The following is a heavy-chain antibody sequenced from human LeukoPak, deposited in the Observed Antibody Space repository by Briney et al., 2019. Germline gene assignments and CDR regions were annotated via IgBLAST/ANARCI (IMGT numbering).Heavy chain of an antibody. CDR3: ARGLWFGTKGDV. J-gene: IGHJ6*04. CDR2: MNPNSGNT. D-gene: IGHD3-10*01. CDR1: GYTFTSYD. V-gene: IGHV1-8*01. Sequence: GASVKLSCKASGYTFTSYDINWVRQATGQGLEWMGWMNPNSGNTGYAQKFQGRVNMTRNTSISTAYMELSSLRSEDTAVYYCARGLWFGTKGDVWGKGTTVTISS.